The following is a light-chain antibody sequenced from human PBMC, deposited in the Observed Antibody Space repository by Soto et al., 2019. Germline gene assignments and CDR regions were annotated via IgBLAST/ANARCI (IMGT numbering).Light chain of an antibody. Sequence: QSVLTQPPSASGSPGQSVTISCTGISSDVGGHTYVSWFQQEPGKAPKLMLYEVTKRPSGVPDRFSGSKSGNTASLTVSGLQAEDEADYYCSSFTGSNKLLFGGGTKLTVL. V-gene: IGLV2-8*01. CDR3: SSFTGSNKLL. CDR1: SSDVGGHTY. CDR2: EVT. J-gene: IGLJ2*01.